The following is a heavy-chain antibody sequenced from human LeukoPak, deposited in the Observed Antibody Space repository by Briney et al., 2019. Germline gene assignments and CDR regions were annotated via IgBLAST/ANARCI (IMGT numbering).Heavy chain of an antibody. CDR3: ARDSYDSGSYYYNVYWFDL. D-gene: IGHD3-10*01. V-gene: IGHV3-21*01. J-gene: IGHJ5*02. CDR2: IGSSSSYI. CDR1: GFTFSSYT. Sequence: GGSLRLSCAASGFTFSSYTMNWVRQAPGKGLEWVSSIGSSSSYIYYADSVKGRFTISRDNAKNSLYLQMNSLRAEDTAVYYCARDSYDSGSYYYNVYWFDLWGQGTLVTVSS.